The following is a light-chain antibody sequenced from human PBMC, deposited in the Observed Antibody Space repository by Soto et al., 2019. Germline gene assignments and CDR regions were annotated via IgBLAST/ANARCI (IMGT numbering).Light chain of an antibody. CDR3: QQYGSPSWT. J-gene: IGKJ1*01. Sequence: IVLTQSPGTLCLSPGERASLSCRVSQSVSSNYLAWYQQKPGQAPRLLIYGASSSATGIPDRFSGSGSGTDFILTISRLEPEDLALYYCQQYGSPSWTFGQGTKVDIK. CDR1: QSVSSNY. CDR2: GAS. V-gene: IGKV3-20*01.